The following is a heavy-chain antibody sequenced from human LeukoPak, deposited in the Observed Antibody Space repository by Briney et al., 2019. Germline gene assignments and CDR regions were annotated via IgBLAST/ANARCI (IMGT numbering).Heavy chain of an antibody. J-gene: IGHJ3*02. CDR2: ITSTSNYI. D-gene: IGHD3-3*01. V-gene: IGHV3-21*04. Sequence: GGSLRLSCAASGFTFSSYSMNWVRQAPGKGLEWVSSITSTSNYIYYADSVKGRFTISRDNSKNTLYLQMNSLRAEDTAVYYCAKEYDFWSGYYMDAFDIWGQGTMVTVSS. CDR3: AKEYDFWSGYYMDAFDI. CDR1: GFTFSSYS.